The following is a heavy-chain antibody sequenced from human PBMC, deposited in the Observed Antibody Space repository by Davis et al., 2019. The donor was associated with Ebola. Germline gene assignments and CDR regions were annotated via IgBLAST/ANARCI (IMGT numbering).Heavy chain of an antibody. CDR3: ARSLRFLEWLYQDAFDI. CDR1: GFTFRRYN. D-gene: IGHD3-3*01. Sequence: PGRPLRPSFASSGFTFRRYNMNWVRQAPGKWLKWVSNISISSSSIYYADSVKGRFTISRDNAKNSLYLQMNSLRDEDTAVYYCARSLRFLEWLYQDAFDIWGQGTMVTVCS. J-gene: IGHJ3*02. CDR2: ISISSSSI. V-gene: IGHV3-48*02.